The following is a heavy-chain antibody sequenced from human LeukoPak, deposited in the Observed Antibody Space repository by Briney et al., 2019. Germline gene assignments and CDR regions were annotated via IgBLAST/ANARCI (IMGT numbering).Heavy chain of an antibody. CDR3: ARIDSTVDY. CDR1: GGSISSSSYY. CDR2: IYYSGST. V-gene: IGHV4-39*07. D-gene: IGHD2-21*02. Sequence: TSETLSLTCTVSGGSISSSSYYWGWIRQPPGKGLEWIGSIYYSGSTYYNPSLKSRVTISVDTSKNQFSLELSSVTAADTAVYYCARIDSTVDYWGQGTLVTVSS. J-gene: IGHJ4*02.